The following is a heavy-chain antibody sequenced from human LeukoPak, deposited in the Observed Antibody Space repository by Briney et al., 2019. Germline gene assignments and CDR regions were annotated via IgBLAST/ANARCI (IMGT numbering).Heavy chain of an antibody. CDR2: IYYSGST. CDR1: GGSISSYY. Sequence: SETLSLTCTVPGGSISSYYWSWIRQPPGKGLEWIGYIYYSGSTNYNPSLKSRVTISVDTSKNQFSLKLSSVTAAETAVYYCARHYINGAAFDIWGQGTMVTVSS. CDR3: ARHYINGAAFDI. D-gene: IGHD1-26*01. V-gene: IGHV4-59*08. J-gene: IGHJ3*02.